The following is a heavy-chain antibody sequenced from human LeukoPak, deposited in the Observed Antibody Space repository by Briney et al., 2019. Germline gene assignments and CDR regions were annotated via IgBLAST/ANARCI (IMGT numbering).Heavy chain of an antibody. V-gene: IGHV3-23*01. Sequence: GGSLRLSCAASGFTFSSYAMSWVRQAPGKGLEWASAISGSGGSTYYADSVKGRFTISRDNSKNTLYLQMNSLRAEDTAVYYCAKDFLRYFDWFYFDYWGQGTLVTVSS. CDR2: ISGSGGST. CDR1: GFTFSSYA. J-gene: IGHJ4*02. D-gene: IGHD3-9*01. CDR3: AKDFLRYFDWFYFDY.